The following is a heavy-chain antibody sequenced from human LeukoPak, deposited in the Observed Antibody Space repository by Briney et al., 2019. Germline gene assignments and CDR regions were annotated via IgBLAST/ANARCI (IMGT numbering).Heavy chain of an antibody. V-gene: IGHV4-31*03. J-gene: IGHJ6*02. CDR1: GGSISSGGYY. D-gene: IGHD1-26*01. Sequence: SQTLSHTCTVSGGSISSGGYYWSWIRQHPGKGLEWIGYIYYSGNTYYNPSLKSRVTISVVTSKNQFSLKLSSVTAADTAVYYCARDSAWPYYGMDVWGQGTTVTVSS. CDR2: IYYSGNT. CDR3: ARDSAWPYYGMDV.